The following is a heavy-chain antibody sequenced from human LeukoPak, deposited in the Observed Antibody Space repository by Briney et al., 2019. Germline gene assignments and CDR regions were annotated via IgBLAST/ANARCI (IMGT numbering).Heavy chain of an antibody. CDR2: ISSSSSYI. CDR3: ARGPLTGKWPDMGFDY. J-gene: IGHJ4*02. Sequence: PGGSLRLSCAASGFTFSSYSMNWVRQAPGKGLEWVSYISSSSSYIYYADSVKGRFTISRDNSKNTLYLQMNSLRTEDTAVYYCARGPLTGKWPDMGFDYWGQGTLVSVSS. V-gene: IGHV3-21*05. CDR1: GFTFSSYS. D-gene: IGHD3-9*01.